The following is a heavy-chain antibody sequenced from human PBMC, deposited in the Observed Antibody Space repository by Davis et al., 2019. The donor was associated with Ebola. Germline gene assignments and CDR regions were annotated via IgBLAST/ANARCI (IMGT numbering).Heavy chain of an antibody. CDR2: IYPDDSET. CDR1: GYSFSNYW. V-gene: IGHV5-51*01. D-gene: IGHD5-24*01. J-gene: IGHJ4*02. CDR3: ARGTNGYNPGGYFDS. Sequence: GESLKISCKGSGYSFSNYWIAWVRQMPGKGLEWMGIIYPDDSETRYSPSFQGQVTISADKSINTAYLQWSSLKASDTAIYYCARGTNGYNPGGYFDSWGQGTLVTVSS.